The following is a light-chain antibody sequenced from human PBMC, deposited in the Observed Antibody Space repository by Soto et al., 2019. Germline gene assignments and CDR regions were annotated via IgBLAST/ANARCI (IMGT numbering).Light chain of an antibody. Sequence: EIELTQSPATLSLSPGERATLSCRASQSVGGRLGWYQQKPGRAPRLLICDASIRATGIPARFSGSGSGTDFILTISSLEPEDFAVYYCQQRASWPLTFGGGTRVEIK. J-gene: IGKJ4*01. CDR3: QQRASWPLT. CDR2: DAS. CDR1: QSVGGR. V-gene: IGKV3-11*01.